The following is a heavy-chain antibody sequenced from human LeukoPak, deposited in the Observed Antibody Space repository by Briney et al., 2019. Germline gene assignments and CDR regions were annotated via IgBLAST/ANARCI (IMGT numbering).Heavy chain of an antibody. CDR2: IYKDGST. CDR3: ARGYCSGRSCYMWYSDY. CDR1: GFTVSNNY. D-gene: IGHD2-15*01. V-gene: IGHV3-53*01. J-gene: IGHJ4*02. Sequence: PGGSLRLSCAGSGFTVSNNYMTWVRQAPGKGLEWVSVIYKDGSTYYADSVKGRFTISRDNSKNTVYLQMSSLRAEDTAVYYCARGYCSGRSCYMWYSDYWGQGTLVTVSS.